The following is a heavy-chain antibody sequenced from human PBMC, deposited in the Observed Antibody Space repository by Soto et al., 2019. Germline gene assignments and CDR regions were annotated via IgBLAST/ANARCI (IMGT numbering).Heavy chain of an antibody. J-gene: IGHJ6*02. Sequence: EVQLLESGGGLVQPGGSLRLSCAASILSFDIYAMSWVRQAPGKGLEWVSATTGSGGTAYYAGSVKGRFTISRDNSKNTLYLQMDRLRAEDTAVYYCAKHSGYDHYYGMDVWGQGTTVTVSS. V-gene: IGHV3-23*01. CDR1: ILSFDIYA. CDR2: TTGSGGTA. D-gene: IGHD5-12*01. CDR3: AKHSGYDHYYGMDV.